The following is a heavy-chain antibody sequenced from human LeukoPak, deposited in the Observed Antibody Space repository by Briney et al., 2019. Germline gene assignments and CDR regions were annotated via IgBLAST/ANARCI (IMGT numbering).Heavy chain of an antibody. J-gene: IGHJ6*03. D-gene: IGHD6-19*01. Sequence: GGSLRLSCAASGFTFSNYWMSWVRQAPGKGLEWVANIKEDGSEKYYVDSVKGRFTISRDNAKNSLYLQMNSLRAEDTAVYYCARDSGEAVAGYYYYYYMDVWGKGTTVTVSS. CDR1: GFTFSNYW. CDR2: IKEDGSEK. V-gene: IGHV3-7*01. CDR3: ARDSGEAVAGYYYYYYMDV.